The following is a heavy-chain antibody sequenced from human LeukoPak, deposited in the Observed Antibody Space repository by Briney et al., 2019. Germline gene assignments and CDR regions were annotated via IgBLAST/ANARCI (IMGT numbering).Heavy chain of an antibody. CDR1: GFTFSSYA. CDR2: ISSNGGST. J-gene: IGHJ3*02. D-gene: IGHD4-17*01. Sequence: GGSLRLSCAASGFTFSSYAMHWVRQAPGKGLEYVSTISSNGGSTYYANSVKGRFTISRDNSKNTLYLQMNSLRAEDTAVYYCAKDPNGDYIGTFEIWGHGTMVTVSS. CDR3: AKDPNGDYIGTFEI. V-gene: IGHV3-64*04.